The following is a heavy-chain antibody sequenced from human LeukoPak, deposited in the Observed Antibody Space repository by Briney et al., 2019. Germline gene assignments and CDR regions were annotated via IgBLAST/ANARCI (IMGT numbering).Heavy chain of an antibody. CDR2: IYHSGST. CDR1: GYSIGSGYY. CDR3: ASVIRGSGSYFFDY. D-gene: IGHD3-10*01. Sequence: SETLSLTCTVSGYSIGSGYYWGWIRQPPGKGLEWIGSIYHSGSTYYNPSLKSRVTISVDTSKNQFSLKLSSVTAADTAVYYCASVIRGSGSYFFDYWGQGTLVTVSS. J-gene: IGHJ4*02. V-gene: IGHV4-38-2*02.